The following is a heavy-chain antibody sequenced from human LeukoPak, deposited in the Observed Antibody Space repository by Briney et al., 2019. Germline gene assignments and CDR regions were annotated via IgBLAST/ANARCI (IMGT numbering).Heavy chain of an antibody. V-gene: IGHV4-59*01. CDR1: GGSISSYY. J-gene: IGHJ5*02. Sequence: SETLSLTCTVSGGSISSYYWSWIRQPPGKGLEWIGYIYYSGGTNYNPSLKSRVTISVDTSKNQFSLKLSSVTAADTAVYYCARELQRGSEPYYNWFDPWGQGTLVTVSS. CDR2: IYYSGGT. D-gene: IGHD2-15*01. CDR3: ARELQRGSEPYYNWFDP.